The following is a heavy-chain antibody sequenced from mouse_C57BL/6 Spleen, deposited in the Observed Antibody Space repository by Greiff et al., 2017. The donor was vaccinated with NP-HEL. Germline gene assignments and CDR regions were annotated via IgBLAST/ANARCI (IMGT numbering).Heavy chain of an antibody. J-gene: IGHJ3*01. V-gene: IGHV5-9*01. CDR1: GFTFSSYT. CDR3: ASWWFYYDYDGFAY. CDR2: ISGGGGNT. Sequence: EVQRVESGGGLVKPGGSLKLSCAASGFTFSSYTMSWVRQTPEKRLEWVATISGGGGNTYYPDSVKGRFTISRDNAKNTLYLQMSSLRAEDTALYYCASWWFYYDYDGFAYWGQGTLVTVSA. D-gene: IGHD2-4*01.